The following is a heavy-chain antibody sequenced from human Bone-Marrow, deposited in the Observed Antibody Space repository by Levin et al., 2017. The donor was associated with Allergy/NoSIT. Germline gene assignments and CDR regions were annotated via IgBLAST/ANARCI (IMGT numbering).Heavy chain of an antibody. CDR2: IDHRGNT. CDR3: SREDESGFPADPDV. Sequence: SETLSLTCNVSGTSIKNFYWTWIRQSPGKGLEWIGYIDHRGNTNHNPSFKSRVTMSVDTSENQISLRLRSVTAADTDVYYYSREDESGFPADPDVWGQGILVTVSS. V-gene: IGHV4-59*01. D-gene: IGHD5-12*01. CDR1: GTSIKNFY. J-gene: IGHJ4*02.